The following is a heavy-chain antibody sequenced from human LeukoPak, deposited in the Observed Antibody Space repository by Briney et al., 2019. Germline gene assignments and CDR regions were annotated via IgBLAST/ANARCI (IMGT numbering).Heavy chain of an antibody. CDR3: ARDLSRRVRGVSRNDY. V-gene: IGHV1-18*04. Sequence: ASVKVSCKASGYTFTSYGISWVRQAPGQGLEWMGWISAHNGNTNYAQKLQGRVTMTTDTSTSTAYMELRSLRSDDTAVYYCARDLSRRVRGVSRNDYWGQGTLVTVSS. CDR1: GYTFTSYG. CDR2: ISAHNGNT. J-gene: IGHJ4*02. D-gene: IGHD3-10*01.